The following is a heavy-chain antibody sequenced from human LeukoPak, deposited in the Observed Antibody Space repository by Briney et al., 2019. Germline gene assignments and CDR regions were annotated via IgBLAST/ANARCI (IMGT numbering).Heavy chain of an antibody. J-gene: IGHJ4*02. CDR3: AKGLAGSSKTGIDY. Sequence: GGSLRLSRAASGFTFSSYGMHWVRQAPGKGLEWVAVISYDGSNKYYADSVKGRFTISRDNSKNTLYLQMNSLRAEDTAVYYCAKGLAGSSKTGIDYWGQGTLVTVSS. D-gene: IGHD6-6*01. CDR2: ISYDGSNK. V-gene: IGHV3-30*18. CDR1: GFTFSSYG.